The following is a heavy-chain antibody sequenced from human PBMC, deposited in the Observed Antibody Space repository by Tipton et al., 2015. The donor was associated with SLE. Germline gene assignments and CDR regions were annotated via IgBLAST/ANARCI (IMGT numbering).Heavy chain of an antibody. Sequence: TLSLTCTVSDGSIRSTNYYWGWIRQPPGKGLERIGSIFYTGSTYYNPSLKSRVSFSMDTSKHQFSLKLNSVTAADTAVYYCARRHYSGPFDSWGQGTLVTVSS. D-gene: IGHD5-12*01. CDR2: IFYTGST. V-gene: IGHV4-39*07. J-gene: IGHJ4*02. CDR1: DGSIRSTNYY. CDR3: ARRHYSGPFDS.